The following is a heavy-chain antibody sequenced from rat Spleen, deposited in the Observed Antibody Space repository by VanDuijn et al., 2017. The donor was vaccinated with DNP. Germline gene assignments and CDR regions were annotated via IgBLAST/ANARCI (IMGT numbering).Heavy chain of an antibody. Sequence: QVQLQQSGAELAKPGSSVKISCKASGYTFTSYYINWIKQTTGQGLEYIGYINTGSGATNYNEKFKGKATLTVDTSSNTAFMQLSSLTPDDSAVYYCARRRLPYWYFDFWGPGTMVTVSS. D-gene: IGHD1-4*01. J-gene: IGHJ1*01. CDR2: INTGSGAT. CDR3: ARRRLPYWYFDF. CDR1: GYTFTSYY. V-gene: IGHV1-43*01.